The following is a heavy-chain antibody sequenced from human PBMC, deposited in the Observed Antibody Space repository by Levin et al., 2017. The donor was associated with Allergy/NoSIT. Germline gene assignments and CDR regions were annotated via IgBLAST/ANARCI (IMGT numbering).Heavy chain of an antibody. CDR3: ATRRDGYNLGGVYFDY. CDR2: ISYDGNNK. CDR1: GFTFSSYG. J-gene: IGHJ4*02. D-gene: IGHD5-24*01. V-gene: IGHV3-30*03. Sequence: GGSLRLSCAASGFTFSSYGMHWVRQGPGKGLEWVAVISYDGNNKYYADSVKGRFTISRDNSKNTLYLQMNSLRAEDTALYYCATRRDGYNLGGVYFDYWGQGTLVTVSS.